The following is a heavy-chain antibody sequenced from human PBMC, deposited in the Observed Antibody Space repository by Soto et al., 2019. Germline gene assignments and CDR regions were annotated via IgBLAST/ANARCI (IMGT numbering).Heavy chain of an antibody. J-gene: IGHJ6*02. CDR1: GFTFSIYA. D-gene: IGHD6-13*01. CDR2: ISFDGSKT. CDR3: ANLLNVAAAGTPHYYGVDV. V-gene: IGHV3-30-3*01. Sequence: VQLVESGGGVVQPGRSLRLSCAASGFTFSIYAMNWVRQAPGKGLEWVAFISFDGSKTYYADSVKGRFTISRDNSRNTAYLQMNNLRPGDAAVYHCANLLNVAAAGTPHYYGVDVWGQGTTVTVS.